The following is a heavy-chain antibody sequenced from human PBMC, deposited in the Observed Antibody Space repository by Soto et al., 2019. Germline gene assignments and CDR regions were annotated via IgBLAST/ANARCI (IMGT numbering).Heavy chain of an antibody. CDR3: AKVSRFPGALRSLF. CDR2: ISGSSGGST. CDR1: GFTFSTYA. V-gene: IGHV3-23*01. Sequence: GGSLRLSCAASGFTFSTYAMYWVRQAPGKGLEWVSYISGSSGGSTYYADSVKGRFTISRDNSKNTLFLQMNSLRVEDTAVYYCAKVSRFPGALRSLFWGQGSLVTVSS. J-gene: IGHJ4*02. D-gene: IGHD3-10*01.